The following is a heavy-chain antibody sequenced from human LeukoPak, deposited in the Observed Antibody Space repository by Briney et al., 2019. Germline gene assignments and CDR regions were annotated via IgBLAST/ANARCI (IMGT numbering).Heavy chain of an antibody. D-gene: IGHD2-15*01. Sequence: PSETLSLTCTVSGDSISSSSYYWGWIRQPPGKGLEWIGSFSYSGSTYYNPSLKSRVTISVDTSKNQFSLKLGSVTAADTAVYYCARDRTVVVVVAATQAHWFDPWGQGTLVTVSS. J-gene: IGHJ5*02. CDR3: ARDRTVVVVVAATQAHWFDP. CDR2: FSYSGST. CDR1: GDSISSSSYY. V-gene: IGHV4-39*07.